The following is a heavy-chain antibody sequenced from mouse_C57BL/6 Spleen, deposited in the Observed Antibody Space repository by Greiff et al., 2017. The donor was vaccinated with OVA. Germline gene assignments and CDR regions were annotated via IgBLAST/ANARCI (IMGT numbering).Heavy chain of an antibody. CDR1: GFTFSSYA. V-gene: IGHV5-4*01. CDR3: AVDDEYGGGFAY. D-gene: IGHD1-2*01. J-gene: IGHJ3*01. CDR2: ISDGGSYT. Sequence: EVQVVESGGGLVKPGGSLKLSCAASGFTFSSYAMSWVRQTPEKRLEWVATISDGGSYTYYPDNVKGRFTISRDNAKNNLYLQRSHLKSEDTAMYDCAVDDEYGGGFAYWGQGTLVTVSA.